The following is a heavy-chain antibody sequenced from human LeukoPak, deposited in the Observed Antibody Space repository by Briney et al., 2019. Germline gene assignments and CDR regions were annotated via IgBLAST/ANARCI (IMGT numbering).Heavy chain of an antibody. CDR1: GGTFSSYA. V-gene: IGHV1-18*01. CDR3: ARDGVPAAVSCPGRFDP. D-gene: IGHD2-2*01. J-gene: IGHJ5*02. Sequence: ASVKVSCKASGGTFSSYAISWVRQAPGQGLEWMGWISDYNGNTNYAQKFQGRVTMTTDTSTSTANLELRSLRSDDTAVYYCARDGVPAAVSCPGRFDPWGQGTLVTVSS. CDR2: ISDYNGNT.